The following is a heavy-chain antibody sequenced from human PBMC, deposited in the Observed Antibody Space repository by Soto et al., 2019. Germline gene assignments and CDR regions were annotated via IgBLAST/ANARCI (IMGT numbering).Heavy chain of an antibody. CDR3: AKNLCYCIMSGYYSIGYYWFDS. Sequence: ASVKVSCKASGYTFTSYGISWVRQAPGQGLEWMGWISAYNGNTNYAQKLQGRVTMTTDTSTSTAYMELRSLRSDDTAVYYCAKNLCYCIMSGYYSIGYYWFDSWGQGTLVTVSS. D-gene: IGHD3-9*01. CDR1: GYTFTSYG. CDR2: ISAYNGNT. V-gene: IGHV1-18*01. J-gene: IGHJ5*01.